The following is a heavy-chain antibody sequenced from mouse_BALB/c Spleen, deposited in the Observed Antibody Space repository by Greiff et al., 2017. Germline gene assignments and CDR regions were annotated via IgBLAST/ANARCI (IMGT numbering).Heavy chain of an antibody. CDR2: IDPENGNT. CDR3: ARIGGYYPY. D-gene: IGHD2-3*01. CDR1: GFNIKDYY. Sequence: EVQLHQSGAELVRPGALVKLSCKASGFNIKDYYMHWVKQRPEQGLEWIGWIDPENGNTIYDPKFQGKASITADTSSNTAYLQLSSLTSEDTAVYYCARIGGYYPYWGQGTLVTVSA. J-gene: IGHJ3*01. V-gene: IGHV14-1*02.